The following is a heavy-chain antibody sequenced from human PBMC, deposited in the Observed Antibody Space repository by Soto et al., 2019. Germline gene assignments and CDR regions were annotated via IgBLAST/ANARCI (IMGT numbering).Heavy chain of an antibody. CDR1: GFTFSSYA. Sequence: PGGSLRLSCAASGFTFSSYAMTWVRQAPGKGLEWVSAISGYGGNTYYADSVKGRFTISRDNSKNTLYLQMDSLRTEDTAVYYCATRSCGGDCYSWAHWGQGTLVTVSS. CDR2: ISGYGGNT. CDR3: ATRSCGGDCYSWAH. D-gene: IGHD2-21*01. J-gene: IGHJ4*02. V-gene: IGHV3-23*01.